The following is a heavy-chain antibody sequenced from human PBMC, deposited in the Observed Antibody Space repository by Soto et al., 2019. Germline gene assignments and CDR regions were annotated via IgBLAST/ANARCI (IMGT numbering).Heavy chain of an antibody. CDR3: ARRVFP. CDR2: IYYSGRT. D-gene: IGHD2-8*01. V-gene: IGHV4-31*03. CDR1: GGSISSGGYS. Sequence: QLQLQESGPGLVKPSQTLSLTCTVSGGSISSGGYSWNWILQHPGQGLEWIGYIYYSGRTYYNPSLKSRVSISVDTSKNHFSLKLTSVTAADTAVYYCARRVFPWGRGTLVTVSS. J-gene: IGHJ5*02.